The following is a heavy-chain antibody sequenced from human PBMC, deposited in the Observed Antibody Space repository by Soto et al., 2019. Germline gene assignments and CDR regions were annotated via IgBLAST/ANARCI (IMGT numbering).Heavy chain of an antibody. CDR3: ARKGLTGSREFDY. J-gene: IGHJ4*02. Sequence: QVQLQESGPGLVKPSQTLSLTCTVSGGAINRGGYYWSWIRQQPGKGLEWIGHIYYSGNTYYNPSLKSRVIISVDRSKNHFSLKLNAVTAADTAVYYCARKGLTGSREFDYWGKGTLVTVAS. CDR2: IYYSGNT. CDR1: GGAINRGGYY. V-gene: IGHV4-31*03. D-gene: IGHD7-27*01.